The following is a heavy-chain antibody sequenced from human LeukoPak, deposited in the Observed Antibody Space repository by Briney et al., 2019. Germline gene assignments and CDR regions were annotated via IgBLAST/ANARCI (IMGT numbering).Heavy chain of an antibody. CDR1: GFTFSSYA. CDR2: ISYDGSNK. J-gene: IGHJ4*02. D-gene: IGHD5-12*01. CDR3: ARVLDSGYDYGYVDY. Sequence: RRSLRLSSAASGFTFSSYAMHGVRQAPGKGLEWGAVISYDGSNKYYADSVKGRFTISRDNSKNTLYLQMNSLRAEDTAVYYCARVLDSGYDYGYVDYWGQGTLVTVSS. V-gene: IGHV3-30*04.